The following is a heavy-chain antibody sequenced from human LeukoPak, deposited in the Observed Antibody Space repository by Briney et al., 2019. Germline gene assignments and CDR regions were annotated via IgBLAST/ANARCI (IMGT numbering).Heavy chain of an antibody. CDR1: GFTFSGYW. V-gene: IGHV3-7*01. Sequence: GDSLKLSCAASGFTFSGYWMAWVRQAPGKGLEWVANINQDGSQSHYLDSVKGRFTISRDNTESSLYLQMNSLRVDDTAVYYCVGQLLRAVWGKGTTVTVSS. CDR3: VGQLLRAV. D-gene: IGHD2-2*01. J-gene: IGHJ6*04. CDR2: INQDGSQS.